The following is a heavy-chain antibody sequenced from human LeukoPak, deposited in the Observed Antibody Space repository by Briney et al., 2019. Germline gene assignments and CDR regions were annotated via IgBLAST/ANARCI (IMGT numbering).Heavy chain of an antibody. D-gene: IGHD4-17*01. J-gene: IGHJ6*02. CDR2: MNPNSGNT. V-gene: IGHV1-8*01. Sequence: ASVKVSCKASGYTFTSYDINWVRQATGQGLEWMGWMNPNSGNTGYAQKFQGRVTMTRNTSISTAYMELSSLRSEDTAVYYCASTDYGDYDYYYYYGMDVWGQGTTVTVSS. CDR3: ASTDYGDYDYYYYYGMDV. CDR1: GYTFTSYD.